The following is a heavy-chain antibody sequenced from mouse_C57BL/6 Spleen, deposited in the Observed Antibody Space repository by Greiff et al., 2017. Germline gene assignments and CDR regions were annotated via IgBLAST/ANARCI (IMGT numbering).Heavy chain of an antibody. CDR3: ALYYDYDGFAY. CDR1: GYTFTDYN. V-gene: IGHV1-22*01. CDR2: INPNNGGT. J-gene: IGHJ3*01. D-gene: IGHD2-4*01. Sequence: EVQLQQSGPELVKPGASVKMSCKASGYTFTDYNMHWVKQSHGKSLEWIGYINPNNGGTSYNQKFKGKATLTVNKSSSTAYMELRSLTSEDSAVYYCALYYDYDGFAYWGQGTLVTVSA.